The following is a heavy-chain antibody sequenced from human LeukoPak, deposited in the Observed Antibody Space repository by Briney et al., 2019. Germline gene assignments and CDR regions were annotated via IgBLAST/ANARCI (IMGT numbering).Heavy chain of an antibody. D-gene: IGHD3-3*01. CDR2: IKQDETEK. Sequence: GGSLRLSCAASGFTFNSYWMSWVRQAPGQGLEWVANIKQDETEKYYVESVKGRFTISRDNAKNSLYLQMNSLRAEDTAVYYGARDSGQHIWLLSDFDYWGQGILVTVSS. CDR3: ARDSGQHIWLLSDFDY. J-gene: IGHJ4*02. V-gene: IGHV3-7*01. CDR1: GFTFNSYW.